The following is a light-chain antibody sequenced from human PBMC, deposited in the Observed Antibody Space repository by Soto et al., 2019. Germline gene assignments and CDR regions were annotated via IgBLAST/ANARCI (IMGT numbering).Light chain of an antibody. V-gene: IGKV1-27*01. Sequence: DIQMTQSPSSLSASVGDRVTITCRASQGISNYLAWYQQKPGKVPKLLIYAASTLQSRFPSRFSGSGSGTDFTLTISSLQTEDVTTYYCQKYNSAPYTFGQGTKLEIK. J-gene: IGKJ2*01. CDR3: QKYNSAPYT. CDR2: AAS. CDR1: QGISNY.